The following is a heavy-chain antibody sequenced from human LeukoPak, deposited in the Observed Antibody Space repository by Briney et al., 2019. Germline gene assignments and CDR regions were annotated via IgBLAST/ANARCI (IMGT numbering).Heavy chain of an antibody. CDR1: GGTFSSYA. CDR3: ARDAPLAGTREQEPYYYDSSGHDY. CDR2: IIPIFGTA. V-gene: IGHV1-69*13. Sequence: EASVTVSCTASGGTFSSYAISWVRQAPGQGLEWMGGIIPIFGTADYAQKFQGRVTITADESTSTAYMELSSLRSEDTAVYYCARDAPLAGTREQEPYYYDSSGHDYWGQGTLVTVSS. J-gene: IGHJ4*02. D-gene: IGHD3-22*01.